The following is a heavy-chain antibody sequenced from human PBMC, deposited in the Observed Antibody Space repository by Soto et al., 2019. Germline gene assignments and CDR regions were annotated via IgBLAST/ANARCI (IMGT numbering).Heavy chain of an antibody. CDR3: ATYCGSPSCYIGGYS. J-gene: IGHJ4*02. CDR1: GFTFSRFW. Sequence: EVQLVESGGGLVQPGGSLRLSCAASGFTFSRFWMQWVRQVPGKGLVWVSYINNDGSTTTYAESVKGRFTISRDNAKNTLYLLMNSLSAEDTAVYDCATYCGSPSCYIGGYSWGQGTLVTVSS. CDR2: INNDGSTT. V-gene: IGHV3-74*02. D-gene: IGHD2-2*02.